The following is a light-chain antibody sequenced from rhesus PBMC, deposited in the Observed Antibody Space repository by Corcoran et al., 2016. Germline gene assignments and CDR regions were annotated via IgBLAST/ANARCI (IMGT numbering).Light chain of an antibody. CDR2: EAS. CDR1: QGITNE. V-gene: IGKV1-21*01. CDR3: QHYYSPPYS. J-gene: IGKJ2*01. Sequence: DIQMTQSPSSLSASVGDRVTITCRASQGITNELAWYQQKPGETPKHLIYEASSLQSGIPSWFSGGGSGTDFTLTISSLQSEDFATYDCQHYYSPPYSFAPGTKVEIK.